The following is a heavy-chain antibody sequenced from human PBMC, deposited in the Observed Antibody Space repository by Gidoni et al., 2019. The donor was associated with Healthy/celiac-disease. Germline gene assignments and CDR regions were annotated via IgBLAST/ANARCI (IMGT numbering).Heavy chain of an antibody. J-gene: IGHJ3*02. D-gene: IGHD2-21*02. Sequence: QLQLQESVPGLVQPSATLSLTCTVSGGSISSSSYYWGWNRQPPGKGLEWIGSIYYSGSTYYNPSLKSRVTISVDTSKNQFSLKLSSVTAADTAVYYCARQDVNCGGDCSKTGAFDIWGQGTMVTVSS. CDR2: IYYSGST. CDR3: ARQDVNCGGDCSKTGAFDI. V-gene: IGHV4-39*01. CDR1: GGSISSSSYY.